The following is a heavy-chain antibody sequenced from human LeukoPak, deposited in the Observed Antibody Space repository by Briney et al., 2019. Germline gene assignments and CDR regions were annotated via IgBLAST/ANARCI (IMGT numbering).Heavy chain of an antibody. J-gene: IGHJ6*04. V-gene: IGHV4-34*01. Sequence: SETLSLTCAVYGGSFSGYYWSWIRQPPGKGLEWIGEINHSGSTNYNPSLKSRVTISVDTSKNQFSLKLSSVTAADTAVYYCARGPYSNCGIMDVWGKGTTVTVSS. CDR2: INHSGST. CDR1: GGSFSGYY. D-gene: IGHD4-11*01. CDR3: ARGPYSNCGIMDV.